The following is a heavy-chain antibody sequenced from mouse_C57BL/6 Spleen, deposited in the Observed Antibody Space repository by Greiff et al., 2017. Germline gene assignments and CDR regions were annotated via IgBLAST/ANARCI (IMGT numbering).Heavy chain of an antibody. J-gene: IGHJ4*01. CDR1: GYAFSSYW. CDR2: IYPGDGDT. V-gene: IGHV1-80*01. CDR3: ARHDYDYDVGYYAMDY. D-gene: IGHD2-4*01. Sequence: QVQLQQSGAELVKPGASVKISCKASGYAFSSYWMNWVKQRPGKGLEWIGQIYPGDGDTNYNGKFKGKATLTSDKSSSTAYMQLSSLTSEDSAVYFCARHDYDYDVGYYAMDYWGQGTSVTVSS.